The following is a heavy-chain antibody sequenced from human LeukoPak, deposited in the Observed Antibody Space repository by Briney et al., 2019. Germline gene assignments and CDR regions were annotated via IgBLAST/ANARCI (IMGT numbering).Heavy chain of an antibody. V-gene: IGHV4-34*01. Sequence: SETLSLTCAVYGGSFSGYYWSWIRQPPGKGLEWIGEINHSGSTNYNPSLKSRVTISVDTSKNQFSLKLSSVTAADTAVYYCARGYSYDGFDPWGQGTLVTVSS. CDR1: GGSFSGYY. CDR3: ARGYSYDGFDP. D-gene: IGHD5-18*01. J-gene: IGHJ5*02. CDR2: INHSGST.